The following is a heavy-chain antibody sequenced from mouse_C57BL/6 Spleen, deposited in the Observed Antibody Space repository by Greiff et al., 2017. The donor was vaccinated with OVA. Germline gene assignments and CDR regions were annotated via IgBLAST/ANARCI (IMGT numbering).Heavy chain of an antibody. V-gene: IGHV1-69*01. CDR1: GYTFTSYW. J-gene: IGHJ2*01. CDR2: IDPSDSYT. CDR3: ASRSPDY. Sequence: QVQLQQPGAELVMPGASVKLSCKASGYTFTSYWMHWVKQRPGPGLEWIGEIDPSDSYTTSNQKFKGKSTLTVDKSSSTAYMQLSSLTSEDSAVYYCASRSPDYWGQGTTLTVSS.